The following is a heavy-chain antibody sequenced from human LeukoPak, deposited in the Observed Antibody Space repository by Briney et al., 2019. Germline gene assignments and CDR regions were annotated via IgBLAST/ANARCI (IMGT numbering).Heavy chain of an antibody. D-gene: IGHD6-19*01. J-gene: IGHJ4*02. CDR2: ISGSGCST. CDR1: GFTFSSYA. Sequence: GGSLRLSCAASGFTFSSYAMSWVRQAPGKGLEWVSAISGSGCSTYYADSVKRRFTISRDNSKNTLCLQMNSLRAEDTAVYYCAKDRYSSGWYRGGNFDYWGQGTLVTVSS. CDR3: AKDRYSSGWYRGGNFDY. V-gene: IGHV3-23*01.